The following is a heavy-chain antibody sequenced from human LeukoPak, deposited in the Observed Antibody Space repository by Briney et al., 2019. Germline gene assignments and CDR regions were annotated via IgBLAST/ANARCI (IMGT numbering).Heavy chain of an antibody. CDR1: GGSISYYY. CDR3: ARGRYGGNSGFFDY. J-gene: IGHJ4*02. Sequence: SETLSLTCTVSGGSISYYYWSWIRQPPGKGLEWIGYMYYSGSTNYNPSLRNRVTMSVGTSKNQFSLRLSSVTAADTAVYYCARGRYGGNSGFFDYWGQGTLVTVSS. CDR2: MYYSGST. D-gene: IGHD4-23*01. V-gene: IGHV4-59*01.